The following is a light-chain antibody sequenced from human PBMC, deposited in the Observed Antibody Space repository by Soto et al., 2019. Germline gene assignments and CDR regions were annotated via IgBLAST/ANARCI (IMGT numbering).Light chain of an antibody. CDR3: SSYSSTSTFVV. Sequence: QSVLTQPASVSGSLGQSITISCTGTSSDIGGYNYASWYQQCPGKAPKLMIYRVSNRPSGVSNRFSGSKSGDTASLTISGLQAEDEADYHCSSYSSTSTFVVFGTGTKVTVL. CDR2: RVS. J-gene: IGLJ1*01. CDR1: SSDIGGYNY. V-gene: IGLV2-14*01.